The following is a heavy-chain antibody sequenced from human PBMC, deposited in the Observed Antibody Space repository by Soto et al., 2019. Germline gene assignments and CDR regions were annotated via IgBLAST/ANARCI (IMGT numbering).Heavy chain of an antibody. Sequence: GGSLRLSCVASGFIMSGYYMSWIRQGPGQGLEWLAYISSSGTTIAYADSVRGRFTISRDNAKNSLYLQMNSLEADDTAVYYCARVWAYLDHWGQGTPVTVYS. CDR1: GFIMSGYY. CDR3: ARVWAYLDH. J-gene: IGHJ4*02. D-gene: IGHD7-27*01. CDR2: ISSSGTTI. V-gene: IGHV3-11*01.